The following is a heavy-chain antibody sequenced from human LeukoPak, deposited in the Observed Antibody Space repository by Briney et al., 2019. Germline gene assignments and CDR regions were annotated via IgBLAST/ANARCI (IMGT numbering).Heavy chain of an antibody. Sequence: ASETLSLTCSVSGGSISSSSYYWGWIRQPPGKGLEWIGNIYQTGSTYSNPSLTSRVTISIDTSRNQFSLKLSSVTAADTAVYYCARDLSITMIRGVTFDYWGQGALVTVSS. J-gene: IGHJ4*02. CDR1: GGSISSSSYY. V-gene: IGHV4-39*07. D-gene: IGHD3-10*01. CDR3: ARDLSITMIRGVTFDY. CDR2: IYQTGST.